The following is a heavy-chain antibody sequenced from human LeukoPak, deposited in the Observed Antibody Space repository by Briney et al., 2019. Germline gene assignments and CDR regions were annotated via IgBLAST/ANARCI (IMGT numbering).Heavy chain of an antibody. CDR2: INPNSGGT. CDR3: ARVHYDFWSGGIASDI. Sequence: ASVKVSCKASGYTFTGYYMHWVRQAPGQGLEWMGWINPNSGGTNYAQKFRGRVTMTRDTSISTAYMELSRLRSDDTAVYYCARVHYDFWSGGIASDIWGQGTMVTVSS. J-gene: IGHJ3*02. D-gene: IGHD3-3*01. CDR1: GYTFTGYY. V-gene: IGHV1-2*02.